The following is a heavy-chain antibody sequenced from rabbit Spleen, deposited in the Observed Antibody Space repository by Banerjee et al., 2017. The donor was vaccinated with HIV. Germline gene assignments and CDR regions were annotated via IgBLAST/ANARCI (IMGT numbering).Heavy chain of an antibody. D-gene: IGHD8-1*01. CDR1: GFSFSYNYV. J-gene: IGHJ4*01. CDR2: INAVSGDT. CDR3: ARGPPYAGYAGYGYSHDFDL. V-gene: IGHV1S45*01. Sequence: QQQLVESGGGLVKPGASLRLTCKASGFSFSYNYVMCWVRQAPGKGLEWIACINAVSGDTVYASWAKGRFTISKTSSTTVTLQMTSLTFADSATYFCARGPPYAGYAGYGYSHDFDLWGQGTLVTVS.